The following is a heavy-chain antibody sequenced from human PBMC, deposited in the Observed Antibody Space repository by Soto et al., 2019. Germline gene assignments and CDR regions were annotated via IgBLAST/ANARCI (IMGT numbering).Heavy chain of an antibody. V-gene: IGHV4-28*01. Sequence: QVQLQEAGPGLVKPSDPLSLTCAVSGYSISSSNWWGWIRQPPGKGLEWIGYIYYSGTTYYNPSLKSRVTMSVDTSKNQFSLKLTSVTAVDTAVYYCARREIQGPIDYWGQGTLVTVSS. CDR1: GYSISSSNW. J-gene: IGHJ4*02. CDR3: ARREIQGPIDY. CDR2: IYYSGTT. D-gene: IGHD1-26*01.